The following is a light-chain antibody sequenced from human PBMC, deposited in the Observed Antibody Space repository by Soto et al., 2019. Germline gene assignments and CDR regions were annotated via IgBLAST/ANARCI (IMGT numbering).Light chain of an antibody. CDR1: QSVSSY. CDR3: QQRNNWPWT. Sequence: EIVLTQSPATLSLSPGERATLSCRASQSVSSYLAWYQQKAGQAPRLLIYDVSNRATGIPARFSGSGSGTDFTLTISSLEPEDSAVYYCQQRNNWPWTFGQGAKLEIK. CDR2: DVS. J-gene: IGKJ2*01. V-gene: IGKV3-11*01.